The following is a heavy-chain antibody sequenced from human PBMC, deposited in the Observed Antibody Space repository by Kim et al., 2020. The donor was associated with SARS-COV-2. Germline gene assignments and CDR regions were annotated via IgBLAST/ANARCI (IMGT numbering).Heavy chain of an antibody. Sequence: GGSLRLSCAAPGSTFTSYVMSWVRQAPGKGLEWVSRISRTSGTTFYADSVKGRFTISRDNSKNTLYLQMNSLRAEDTAVYYCARVGSYAKPYYFDYWGQGTLVTVSS. J-gene: IGHJ4*02. CDR3: ARVGSYAKPYYFDY. CDR1: GSTFTSYV. V-gene: IGHV3-23*01. CDR2: ISRTSGTT. D-gene: IGHD2-8*01.